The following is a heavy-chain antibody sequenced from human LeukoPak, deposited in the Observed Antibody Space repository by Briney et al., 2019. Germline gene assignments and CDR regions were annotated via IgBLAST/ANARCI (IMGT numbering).Heavy chain of an antibody. CDR2: MYYSGNT. Sequence: SETLSLTCTVSGGSINNNNYYWGWIRQPPGKGLEWIGSMYYSGNTYYNSSLKSRVTISVDTSKHQFSLRLTSVTAADTAVYYCASRAAGAFDYWGQGTLVTVSS. J-gene: IGHJ4*02. CDR1: GGSINNNNYY. D-gene: IGHD6-13*01. V-gene: IGHV4-39*01. CDR3: ASRAAGAFDY.